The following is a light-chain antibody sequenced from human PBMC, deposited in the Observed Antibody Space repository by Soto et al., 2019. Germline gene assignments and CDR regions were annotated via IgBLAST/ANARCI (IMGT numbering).Light chain of an antibody. CDR3: QQRSNWPPEFT. CDR1: QSVSSY. Sequence: EIVLTQSPATLSLSPGERATLSCRASQSVSSYLAWYQQKPGQAPRLLIYDASNEATGITARFSGSGSGTDFPLTISSLEPEDFAVYYCQQRSNWPPEFTFCQGTRLEIK. V-gene: IGKV3-11*01. CDR2: DAS. J-gene: IGKJ5*01.